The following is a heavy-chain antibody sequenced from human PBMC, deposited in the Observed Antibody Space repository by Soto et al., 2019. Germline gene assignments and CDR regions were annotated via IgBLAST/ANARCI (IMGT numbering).Heavy chain of an antibody. Sequence: GASVKVSGKASGYTFTSYAMHWVLQAPGQRLEWMGWINAGNGNTKYSQKFQGRVTITRDTSASTAYMELSSLRSEDTAVYYWARDHDFRRGAYYFDYWGQGTLVTVSS. CDR3: ARDHDFRRGAYYFDY. D-gene: IGHD3-3*01. J-gene: IGHJ4*02. CDR1: GYTFTSYA. CDR2: INAGNGNT. V-gene: IGHV1-3*01.